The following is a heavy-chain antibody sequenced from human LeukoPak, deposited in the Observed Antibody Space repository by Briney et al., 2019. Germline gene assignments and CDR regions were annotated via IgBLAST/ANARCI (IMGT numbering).Heavy chain of an antibody. V-gene: IGHV3-21*01. CDR1: GFTFSSYS. J-gene: IGHJ6*03. D-gene: IGHD3-3*01. CDR3: ARDLRITIFGVVTPPYYYYMDV. CDR2: ISSSSSYI. Sequence: GGSLRLSCAASGFTFSSYSMNWVRQAPGKGLEWVSSISSSSSYIYYADSAKGRFTISRDNAKNSLYLQMNSLRAEDTAVYYCARDLRITIFGVVTPPYYYYMDVWGKGTTVTVSS.